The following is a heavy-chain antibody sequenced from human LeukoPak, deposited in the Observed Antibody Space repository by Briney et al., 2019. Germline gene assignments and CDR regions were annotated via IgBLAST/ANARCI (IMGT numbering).Heavy chain of an antibody. CDR1: GYSITSGYY. J-gene: IGHJ4*02. CDR2: IYHSVNT. D-gene: IGHD2-15*01. Sequence: SETLSLTCTVSGYSITSGYYWAWIRQSPGKGLEWIGSIYHSVNTYYNPSLKSRVIILVDTSKNQFSLQLGSVTPTDTAVSYCARAGYCSGVSCYSAVPGKYWGQGALVTVSS. CDR3: ARAGYCSGVSCYSAVPGKY. V-gene: IGHV4-38-2*02.